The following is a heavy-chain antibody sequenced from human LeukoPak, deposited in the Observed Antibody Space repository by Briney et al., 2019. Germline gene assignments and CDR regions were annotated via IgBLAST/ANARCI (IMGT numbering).Heavy chain of an antibody. D-gene: IGHD2-2*01. Sequence: GESLKISCKGSGYSFTSYWIGWVRQMPGKGLEWMGIIYPGDSDTRYSPSFQGQVTISADKSISTAYLQWSSLKASDTAMYYCARQYCSSTSCYWYNWFDPWGQGTLVTVSS. V-gene: IGHV5-51*01. CDR3: ARQYCSSTSCYWYNWFDP. CDR2: IYPGDSDT. J-gene: IGHJ5*02. CDR1: GYSFTSYW.